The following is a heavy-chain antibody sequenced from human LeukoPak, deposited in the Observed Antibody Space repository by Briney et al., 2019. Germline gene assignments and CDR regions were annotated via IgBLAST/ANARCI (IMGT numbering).Heavy chain of an antibody. V-gene: IGHV1-2*02. CDR3: ARVRDYGDLIDY. Sequence: ASVKVSCKASAYTFTGYYMHWVRQAPGQGLEWMGWINPNSGGTNYAQKFQGRVTMTRDTSISTAYMELSRLRSDDTAVYYCARVRDYGDLIDYWGQGTLVTVSS. CDR2: INPNSGGT. D-gene: IGHD4-17*01. CDR1: AYTFTGYY. J-gene: IGHJ4*02.